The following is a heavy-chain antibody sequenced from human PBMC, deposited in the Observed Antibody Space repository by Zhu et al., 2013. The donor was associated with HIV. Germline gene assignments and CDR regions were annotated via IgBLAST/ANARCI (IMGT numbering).Heavy chain of an antibody. J-gene: IGHJ4*02. CDR2: ISPFDGDT. CDR3: ARGIAPLDY. V-gene: IGHV1-18*01. D-gene: IGHD2-21*01. CDR1: GYIFLTYP. Sequence: QVQLVQSGAEVKRPGTSVKVSCKSSGYIFLTYPVSWVRQAPGRGLEWMGWISPFDGDTNYAQKFQGRVTMTTDTSTTTAYMELKSLRSDDTAVYFCARGIAPLDYWGQGNTGHRLL.